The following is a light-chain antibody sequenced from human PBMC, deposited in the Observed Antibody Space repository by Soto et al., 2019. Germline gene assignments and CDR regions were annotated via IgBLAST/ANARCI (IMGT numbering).Light chain of an antibody. Sequence: QSALTQPASVSGSPGQSITISCTGNSSDVGGYNYVSWYQQHPGKAPKLLIYEVSNRPSGVSNRFSGSKSGNTASLTISGLQAEDEADYYCSSYSSSSPYVFGTGTKLPVL. CDR2: EVS. V-gene: IGLV2-14*01. CDR3: SSYSSSSPYV. J-gene: IGLJ1*01. CDR1: SSDVGGYNY.